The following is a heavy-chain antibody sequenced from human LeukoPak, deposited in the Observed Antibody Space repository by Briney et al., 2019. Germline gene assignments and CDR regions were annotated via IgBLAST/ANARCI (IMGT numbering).Heavy chain of an antibody. CDR1: GFTFTDYG. J-gene: IGHJ4*01. CDR3: ARDGTAPGLYFDL. Sequence: PGGSLRLSCAVYGFTFTDYGMNWVRQAPGQGLESVASIRQDGGEKYYVDSVNGRFTISRDNAKNSLYLQMSRLRAEDTAAYYCARDGTAPGLYFDLWGQGTLVAVCS. CDR2: IRQDGGEK. V-gene: IGHV3-7*01. D-gene: IGHD6-13*01.